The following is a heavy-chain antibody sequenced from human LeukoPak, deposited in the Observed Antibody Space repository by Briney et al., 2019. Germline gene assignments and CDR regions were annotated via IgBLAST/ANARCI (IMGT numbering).Heavy chain of an antibody. J-gene: IGHJ5*02. Sequence: PSETLSLTCTVSGGSISSSSYYWGWIRQPPGKGLEWIGSIYYSGSTYYNPSLKSRVTISVDTSKNQFSLKLSSVTAADTAVYYCARETTVVTGSRFDPWGQGTLVTVS. V-gene: IGHV4-39*07. D-gene: IGHD4-23*01. CDR3: ARETTVVTGSRFDP. CDR2: IYYSGST. CDR1: GGSISSSSYY.